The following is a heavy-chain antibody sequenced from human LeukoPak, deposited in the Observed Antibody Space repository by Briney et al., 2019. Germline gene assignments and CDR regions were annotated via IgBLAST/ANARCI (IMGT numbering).Heavy chain of an antibody. Sequence: GASVKVSCKASGGTFSSYAISWVRQAPGQGLEWMGGIIPIFGTANYARKFQGRVTITADESTSTAYMELSSLRSEDTAVYYCARVRYSSMTLDYWGQGTLVTVSS. CDR1: GGTFSSYA. J-gene: IGHJ4*02. CDR2: IIPIFGTA. CDR3: ARVRYSSMTLDY. V-gene: IGHV1-69*13. D-gene: IGHD6-13*01.